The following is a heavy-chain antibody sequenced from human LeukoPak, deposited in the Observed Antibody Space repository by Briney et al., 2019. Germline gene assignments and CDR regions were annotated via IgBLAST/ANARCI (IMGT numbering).Heavy chain of an antibody. V-gene: IGHV3-7*01. CDR1: GGSISSSSYY. CDR2: INQNGREK. J-gene: IGHJ4*02. Sequence: ETLSLTCTVSGGSISSSSYYWGWIRQPPGKGLEWVANINQNGREKYYVDSVKGRFTISRDNAKNSLYLQMDSLRAEDTAVYYCVTDTNRVSGYWGQGTLVTVSS. CDR3: VTDTNRVSGY. D-gene: IGHD2-8*01.